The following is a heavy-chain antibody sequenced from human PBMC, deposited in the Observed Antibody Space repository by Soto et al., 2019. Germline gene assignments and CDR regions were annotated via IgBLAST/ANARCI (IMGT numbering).Heavy chain of an antibody. Sequence: ASVKVSCKASGYTFTSYAMHWVRQAPGQRLEWMGWINAGNGNTKYSQKFQGRVTITRDTSASTAYMELSSLRSEDTAVYYCASSMVLTRPFDYWGQGTLVTVSS. J-gene: IGHJ4*02. CDR3: ASSMVLTRPFDY. D-gene: IGHD2-8*01. CDR2: INAGNGNT. CDR1: GYTFTSYA. V-gene: IGHV1-3*01.